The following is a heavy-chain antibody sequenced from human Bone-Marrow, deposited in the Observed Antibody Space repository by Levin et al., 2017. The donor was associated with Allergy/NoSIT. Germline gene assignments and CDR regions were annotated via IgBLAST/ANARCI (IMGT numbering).Heavy chain of an antibody. Sequence: GESLKISCAVSGFTVYNNYMSWVRQAPGKGLEWVSLIYSGGTTQYADSVKGRFTISRDSSKNTLYLQMNSLTTEDTAMYYCARNVPLTANVYWGQGTLVTVSS. CDR1: GFTVYNNY. CDR3: ARNVPLTANVY. V-gene: IGHV3-66*01. D-gene: IGHD2-8*01. J-gene: IGHJ4*02. CDR2: IYSGGTT.